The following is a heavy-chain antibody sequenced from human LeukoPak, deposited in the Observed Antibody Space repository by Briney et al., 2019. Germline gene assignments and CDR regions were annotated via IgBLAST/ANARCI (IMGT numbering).Heavy chain of an antibody. J-gene: IGHJ6*03. Sequence: GGSLRLSCAASGFTFSSHSINWVRQAPGQGLEWVSYITSSSSTIHYADSVKGRFTASRDNAKNSLYLQMNSLRAEDTAVYYCAKGYDYYYYMDVWGKGTTVTVSS. CDR3: AKGYDYYYYMDV. CDR1: GFTFSSHS. V-gene: IGHV3-48*04. CDR2: ITSSSSTI.